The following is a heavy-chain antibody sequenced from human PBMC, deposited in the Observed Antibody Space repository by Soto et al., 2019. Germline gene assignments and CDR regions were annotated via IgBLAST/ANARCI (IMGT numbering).Heavy chain of an antibody. CDR2: IASRDPTV. D-gene: IGHD3-22*01. CDR1: GFTFSDYY. CDR3: AREKSSGYYGMDV. Sequence: QVQLVESGGGLVRPGGSLRLSCATSGFTFSDYYMSWIRQAPGKGLEWVSYIASRDPTVYYADSVRGRFTLSRDNARNLLYIQMDNLRADDTAFYYCAREKSSGYYGMDVWGQGTTVTVSS. V-gene: IGHV3-11*01. J-gene: IGHJ6*02.